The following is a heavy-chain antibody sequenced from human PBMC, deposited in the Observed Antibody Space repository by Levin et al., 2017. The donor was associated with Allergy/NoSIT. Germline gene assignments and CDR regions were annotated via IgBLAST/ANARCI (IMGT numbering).Heavy chain of an antibody. CDR1: GGSISSTNW. Sequence: SETLSLTCAVSGGSISSTNWWTWVRQPPGKGLELIGEIYHSGSTNYNPSLKSRVTISVDNSKNQFSLKLSSVTAADTAVYYCLRVLNSSGYPFDYWGQGTLVTVSS. CDR2: IYHSGST. V-gene: IGHV4-4*02. J-gene: IGHJ4*02. D-gene: IGHD3-22*01. CDR3: LRVLNSSGYPFDY.